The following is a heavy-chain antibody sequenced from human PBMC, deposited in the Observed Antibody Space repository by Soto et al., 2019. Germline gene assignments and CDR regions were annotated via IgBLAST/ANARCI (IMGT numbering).Heavy chain of an antibody. CDR1: GGTFSSYT. CDR3: ARITGYSSSWYDFDI. CDR2: IIPILGIA. D-gene: IGHD6-13*01. J-gene: IGHJ3*02. Sequence: QVQLVQSGAEVKKPGSSVKVSCKASGGTFSSYTISWVRQAPGQGLEWMGRIIPILGIANYAQKFQGRVTITADKSTSTAYMELSSLISEDTAVYYCARITGYSSSWYDFDIWGQGTMVTVSS. V-gene: IGHV1-69*02.